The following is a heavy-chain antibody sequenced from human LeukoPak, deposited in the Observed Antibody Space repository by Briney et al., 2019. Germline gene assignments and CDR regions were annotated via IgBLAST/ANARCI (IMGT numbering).Heavy chain of an antibody. CDR1: GFTFSGSA. J-gene: IGHJ4*02. Sequence: GGSLRLSCAASGFTFSGSAMHWVRQASGKGLEWVGRIRSKANSYATAYAASVKGRFTISRDDSKNTAYLQMNSLKTEDTAVYHCTSSGGYSYGYRDYWGLGTLVTVSS. V-gene: IGHV3-73*01. D-gene: IGHD5-18*01. CDR2: IRSKANSYAT. CDR3: TSSGGYSYGYRDY.